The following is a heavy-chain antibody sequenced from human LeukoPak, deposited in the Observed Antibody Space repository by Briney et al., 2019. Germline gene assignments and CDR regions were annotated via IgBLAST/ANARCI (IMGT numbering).Heavy chain of an antibody. J-gene: IGHJ4*02. D-gene: IGHD4-23*01. V-gene: IGHV3-74*01. Sequence: GGSLRLSCAASGFTFSSYWMNWVRQAPGKGLVWVSRIASDGSSTTYADSVKGGFSISRNNAKNTLYLQMNSLRVEDTAVYYCARGRPHGNDYWGQGTLVTVSS. CDR1: GFTFSSYW. CDR3: ARGRPHGNDY. CDR2: IASDGSST.